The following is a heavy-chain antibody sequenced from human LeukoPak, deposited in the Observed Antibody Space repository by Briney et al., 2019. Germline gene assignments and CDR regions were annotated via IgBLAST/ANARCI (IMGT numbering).Heavy chain of an antibody. Sequence: SETLSLTCAVYGGSFSGYYWSWIRQPPGKGLEWIGEINHSGSTNYNPSLKSRVTISVDTSKNQFSLKLSSVTAADTAVYYCASNYYDSSGWFDPWGQGTLVTVSS. V-gene: IGHV4-34*01. CDR3: ASNYYDSSGWFDP. J-gene: IGHJ5*02. D-gene: IGHD3-22*01. CDR1: GGSFSGYY. CDR2: INHSGST.